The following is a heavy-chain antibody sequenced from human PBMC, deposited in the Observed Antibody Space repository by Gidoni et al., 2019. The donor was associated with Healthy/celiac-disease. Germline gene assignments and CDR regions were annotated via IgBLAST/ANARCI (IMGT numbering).Heavy chain of an antibody. CDR3: AKDGGSRGNYYFDY. CDR2: ISWNSGSI. Sequence: EVQLVESGGGLVQPGSSLRLSCAASGFPFDDYAMHWVRQAPGKGLEWVSGISWNSGSIGYADSVKGRFTISRDNAKNSLYLQMNSLRAEDTALYYCAKDGGSRGNYYFDYWGQGTLVTVSS. V-gene: IGHV3-9*01. J-gene: IGHJ4*02. D-gene: IGHD1-26*01. CDR1: GFPFDDYA.